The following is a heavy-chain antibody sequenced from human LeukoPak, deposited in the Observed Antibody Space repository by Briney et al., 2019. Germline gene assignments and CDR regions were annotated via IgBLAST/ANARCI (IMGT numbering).Heavy chain of an antibody. CDR1: GGTFSSYA. CDR3: ARDASYYDSSGYLVDFDY. D-gene: IGHD3-22*01. J-gene: IGHJ4*02. V-gene: IGHV1-69*04. Sequence: GASVKVSCKASGGTFSSYAISWVRQAPGQGLGWMGRIIPILGIANSAQKFRGRVTITADKSTSTAYMELSSLRSEDTAVYYCARDASYYDSSGYLVDFDYWGQGTLVTVSS. CDR2: IIPILGIA.